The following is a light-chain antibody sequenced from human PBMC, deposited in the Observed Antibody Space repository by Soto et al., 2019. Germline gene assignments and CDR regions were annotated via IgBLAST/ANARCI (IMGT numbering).Light chain of an antibody. CDR2: VAS. V-gene: IGKV1-39*01. CDR1: QTISSY. CDR3: RQSYSTPMT. J-gene: IGKJ5*01. Sequence: QIALSPSSLSASVGDRVIITCRASQTISSYLNGYQQKPGKAPKRLIYVASSLQGGVPSRFCGSGSGTDFTLTIGSLQAADFATYYCRQSYSTPMTFGRGTRME.